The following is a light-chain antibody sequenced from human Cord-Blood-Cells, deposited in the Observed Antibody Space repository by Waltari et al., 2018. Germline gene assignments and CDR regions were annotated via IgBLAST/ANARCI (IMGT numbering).Light chain of an antibody. CDR2: DVS. CDR1: ASDFVGYNL. CDR3: SSYTSSSTV. V-gene: IGLV2-14*03. J-gene: IGLJ3*02. Sequence: QSPLTHPAPVPGSPGHPITTPSTGPASDFVGYNLVSWYQQHPGKAPKLMIYDVSNRPSGVSNRFSGSKSGNTASLTISGLQAEDEADYYCSSYTSSSTVFVGGTKLTVL.